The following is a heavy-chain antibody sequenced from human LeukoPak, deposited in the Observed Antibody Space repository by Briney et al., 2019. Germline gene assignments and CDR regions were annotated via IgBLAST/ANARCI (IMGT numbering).Heavy chain of an antibody. CDR3: AREGCSGGSCYATSDAFDI. J-gene: IGHJ3*02. CDR2: IYYSGST. D-gene: IGHD2-15*01. Sequence: ASETLSLTCTVSGGSISSSSYYWGWIRQPPGKGLEWIGSIYYSGSTYYNPSLKSRVTISVDTSKNQFSLKPSSVTAADTAVYYCAREGCSGGSCYATSDAFDIWGQGTMVTVSS. CDR1: GGSISSSSYY. V-gene: IGHV4-39*07.